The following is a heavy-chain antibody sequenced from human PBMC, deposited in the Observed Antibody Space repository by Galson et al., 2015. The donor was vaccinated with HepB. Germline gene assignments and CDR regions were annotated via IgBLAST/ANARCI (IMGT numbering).Heavy chain of an antibody. J-gene: IGHJ4*02. D-gene: IGHD6-19*01. CDR2: ITPSGDNT. V-gene: IGHV3-23*01. Sequence: SLRLSCAASGFTFSYYAMSWVRQAPGKGLEWISAITPSGDNTYSADSMKGRFTISRDNSRNTLFLQMTSVRADDTATYYCAKGRGWYTGFDSWGQGALVTVSS. CDR3: AKGRGWYTGFDS. CDR1: GFTFSYYA.